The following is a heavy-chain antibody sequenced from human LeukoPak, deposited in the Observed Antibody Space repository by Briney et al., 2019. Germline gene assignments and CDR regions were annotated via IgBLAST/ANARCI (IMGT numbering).Heavy chain of an antibody. J-gene: IGHJ4*02. CDR1: GGSISSYY. CDR3: ARHYYDSPIDY. D-gene: IGHD3-22*01. V-gene: IGHV4-59*08. Sequence: SETLSLTCTVSGGSISSYYWSRIRQPPGKGLEWIGYIYYSGSTNYNPSLKSRVTISVDTSKNQFSLKLSSVTAADTAVYYCARHYYDSPIDYWGQGTLVTVSS. CDR2: IYYSGST.